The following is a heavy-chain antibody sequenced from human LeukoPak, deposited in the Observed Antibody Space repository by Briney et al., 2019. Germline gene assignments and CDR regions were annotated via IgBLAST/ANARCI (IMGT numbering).Heavy chain of an antibody. D-gene: IGHD6-19*01. Sequence: ASVKVSCKASRDTFTAYYMHWVRQAPGQGLEWMGWINPNSGGTNYAQKFQDRVTLTRDTSISTAYMELSRLRSDDTAVYYCATAPLNEYSSGWYSFDFWGQGTLVTVSS. CDR3: ATAPLNEYSSGWYSFDF. CDR1: RDTFTAYY. CDR2: INPNSGGT. V-gene: IGHV1-2*02. J-gene: IGHJ4*02.